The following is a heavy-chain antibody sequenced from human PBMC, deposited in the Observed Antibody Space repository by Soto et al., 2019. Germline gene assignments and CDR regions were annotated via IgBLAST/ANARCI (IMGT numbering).Heavy chain of an antibody. CDR3: ARDLSGDYGALDT. CDR1: GFTFSGYG. CDR2: IWYDGSNK. V-gene: IGHV3-33*01. Sequence: QVQLVESGGGVVQPGRSLRLSCAPSGFTFSGYGMHWARQAPGKGLEWVAVIWYDGSNKVYADSVKGRFTISRDNSKNTVYLQMNSLRAEDTAVYYCARDLSGDYGALDTWGQGTMVTVSS. J-gene: IGHJ3*02. D-gene: IGHD4-17*01.